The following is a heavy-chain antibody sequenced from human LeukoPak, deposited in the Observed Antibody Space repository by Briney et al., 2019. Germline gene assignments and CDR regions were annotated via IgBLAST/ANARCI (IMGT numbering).Heavy chain of an antibody. V-gene: IGHV3-23*01. D-gene: IGHD3-10*01. J-gene: IGHJ4*02. CDR2: ITGNGDTT. CDR3: AITRVYGFLDY. CDR1: GPTFSSYP. Sequence: GGSLSLSCTASGPTFSSYPMYWVRQAPGKGLEWVSAITGNGDTTYYADSMKGRFTLSRDNSKNTLYLQMNSLRAEDTAVYYCAITRVYGFLDYWGQGCLVTVSS.